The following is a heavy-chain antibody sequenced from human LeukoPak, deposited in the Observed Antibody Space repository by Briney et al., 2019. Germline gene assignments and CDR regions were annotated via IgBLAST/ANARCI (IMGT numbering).Heavy chain of an antibody. CDR2: INSDGSST. D-gene: IGHD2-21*02. V-gene: IGHV3-74*01. J-gene: IGHJ4*02. CDR1: GFTFSSYW. Sequence: PGGSLRLSCAASGFTFSSYWTHWVRQAPGKGLVWVSRINSDGSSTSYADSVKGRFTISRDNAKNTLYLQMNSLRAEDTAVYYCAREAYCGGDCYPHPFDYWGQGTLVTVSS. CDR3: AREAYCGGDCYPHPFDY.